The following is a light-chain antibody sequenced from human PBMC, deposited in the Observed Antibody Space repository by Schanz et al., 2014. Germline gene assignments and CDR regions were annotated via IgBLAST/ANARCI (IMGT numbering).Light chain of an antibody. V-gene: IGLV1-44*01. CDR2: SNN. J-gene: IGLJ2*01. Sequence: QSVLTQPPSASGTPGQGVTISCSGSSSNIGSYTVNWYQHLPGTAPKLLIYSNNQRPSGVPDRISGSKSGPSASLAISGLQSEDEADYYCAAWDDSLSGIIFGGGTKLTVL. CDR1: SSNIGSYT. CDR3: AAWDDSLSGII.